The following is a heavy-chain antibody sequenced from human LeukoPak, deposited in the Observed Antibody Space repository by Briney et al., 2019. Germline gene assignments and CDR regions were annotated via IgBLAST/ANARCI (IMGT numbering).Heavy chain of an antibody. D-gene: IGHD3-3*01. J-gene: IGHJ4*02. Sequence: PGGSLRLSCAASGFTVSSNYMSWVRQAPGKGLEWVSVIYSGGSTYYADSVKGRFTISRDNSKNTPYLQMNSLRAEDTAVYYCARVLSGSSYDFWSGSNFDYWGQGTLVTVSS. V-gene: IGHV3-53*01. CDR1: GFTVSSNY. CDR3: ARVLSGSSYDFWSGSNFDY. CDR2: IYSGGST.